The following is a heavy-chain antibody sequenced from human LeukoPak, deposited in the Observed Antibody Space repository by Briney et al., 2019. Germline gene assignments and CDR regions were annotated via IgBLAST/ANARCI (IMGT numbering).Heavy chain of an antibody. CDR2: IIPILGIA. CDR1: GGTFSSYA. CDR3: APSLEEMATTPYYYGMDV. J-gene: IGHJ6*02. Sequence: SVKVSCKASGGTFSSYAISWVRQAPGQGLEWMGRIIPILGIANYAQKFQGRVTITADKSTSAAYMELSSLRSEDTAVYYCAPSLEEMATTPYYYGMDVWGQGTTVTVSS. V-gene: IGHV1-69*04. D-gene: IGHD5-24*01.